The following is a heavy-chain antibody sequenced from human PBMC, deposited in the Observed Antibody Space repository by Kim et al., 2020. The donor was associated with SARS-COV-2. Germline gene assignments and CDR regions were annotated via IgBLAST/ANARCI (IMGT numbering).Heavy chain of an antibody. CDR3: ASGKEYTTGRGFDY. D-gene: IGHD6-6*01. Sequence: NPSLKSRFTMSVYTSKNQFSLNLTSVTAADTAVYYCASGKEYTTGRGFDYWGQGTLVTVSS. V-gene: IGHV4-4*07. J-gene: IGHJ4*02.